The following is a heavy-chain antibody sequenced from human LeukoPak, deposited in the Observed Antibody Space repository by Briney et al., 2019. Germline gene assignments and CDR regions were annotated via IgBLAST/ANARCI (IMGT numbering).Heavy chain of an antibody. J-gene: IGHJ4*02. D-gene: IGHD2-2*01. Sequence: SQTLSLTCTVSGGAISSGDYYWSWIRQPPGKGLEWIGYIYYSGRTYYNPSLKSRLAISLDTSKNQFSLNLTSVTAADTAVYYCARDVRRRGASNYFDCWGQGTLVTVSS. CDR2: IYYSGRT. V-gene: IGHV4-30-4*01. CDR1: GGAISSGDYY. CDR3: ARDVRRRGASNYFDC.